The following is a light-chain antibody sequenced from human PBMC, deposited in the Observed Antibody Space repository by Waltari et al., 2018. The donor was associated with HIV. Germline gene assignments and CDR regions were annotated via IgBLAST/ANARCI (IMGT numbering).Light chain of an antibody. CDR3: ATWDSSLSAWV. Sequence: QSVLTQPPSVSAAPGPKVTISCSGGTSNIGNNYVSWYQPHPGTAPKLLIYENNKRPSGIPDRFSGSKSGTSATLGITGLQTGDEADYYCATWDSSLSAWVFGGGTKLTVL. V-gene: IGLV1-51*02. J-gene: IGLJ3*02. CDR1: TSNIGNNY. CDR2: ENN.